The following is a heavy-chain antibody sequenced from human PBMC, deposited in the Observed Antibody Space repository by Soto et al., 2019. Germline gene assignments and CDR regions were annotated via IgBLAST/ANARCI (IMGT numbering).Heavy chain of an antibody. CDR2: INTDSST. J-gene: IGHJ6*03. V-gene: IGHV3-23*05. Sequence: GGSLRLSCAASGFTFTNYAMSWVRQAPGKGLEWVSSINTDSSTYYPDSVKGRFTISRDNSKNTLYLQMNSLRAEDTAVYYCAKNYFMDVWGKGTAVTVSS. CDR1: GFTFTNYA. CDR3: AKNYFMDV.